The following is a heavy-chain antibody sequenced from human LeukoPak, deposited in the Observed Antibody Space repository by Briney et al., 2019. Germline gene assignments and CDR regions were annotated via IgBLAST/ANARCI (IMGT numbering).Heavy chain of an antibody. CDR1: GFTFSSYA. CDR3: ARDRVVVAASWFDP. Sequence: GGSLRLSCAASGFTFSSYAMTWVRQAPGKGLEWVSSIISASGSSTYYADSVKGRFTIPRDNSKNSLYLQMNSLRAEDTAVYYCARDRVVVAASWFDPWGQGTLVTVSS. J-gene: IGHJ5*02. V-gene: IGHV3-23*01. CDR2: IISASGSST. D-gene: IGHD2-15*01.